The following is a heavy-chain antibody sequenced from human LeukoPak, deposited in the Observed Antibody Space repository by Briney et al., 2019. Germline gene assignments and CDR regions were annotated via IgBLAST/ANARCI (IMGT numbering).Heavy chain of an antibody. J-gene: IGHJ4*02. Sequence: GGSLRLSCAASGFTFSSYAMSWVRQAPGKGLEWVSAISGSGGSTYYADSVKGRFTISRDNSKNTLYLQMNSLRAEDTAVYYCAKDEGGYCSGGSCYSADYWGQGTLVTVSS. CDR2: ISGSGGST. V-gene: IGHV3-23*01. CDR3: AKDEGGYCSGGSCYSADY. D-gene: IGHD2-15*01. CDR1: GFTFSSYA.